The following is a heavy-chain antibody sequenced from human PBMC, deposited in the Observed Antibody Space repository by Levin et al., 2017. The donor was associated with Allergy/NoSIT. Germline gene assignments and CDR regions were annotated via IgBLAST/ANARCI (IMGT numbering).Heavy chain of an antibody. CDR3: AKTSGYCSSTSCDWEFDY. CDR2: ISGSGGST. V-gene: IGHV3-23*01. CDR1: GFTFSSYA. D-gene: IGHD2-2*01. Sequence: GGSLRLSCAASGFTFSSYAMSWVRQAPGKGLEWVSAISGSGGSTYYADSVKGRFTISRDNSKNTLYLQMNSLRAEDTAVYYCAKTSGYCSSTSCDWEFDYWGQGTLVTVSS. J-gene: IGHJ4*02.